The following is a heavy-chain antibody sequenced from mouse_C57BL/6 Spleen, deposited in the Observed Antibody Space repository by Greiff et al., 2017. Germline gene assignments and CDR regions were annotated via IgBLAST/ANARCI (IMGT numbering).Heavy chain of an antibody. J-gene: IGHJ4*01. CDR1: GFNIKDYY. D-gene: IGHD1-1*01. CDR3: ARSGDYGSGYAMDY. CDR2: LAPEDGET. Sequence: VQLKQSGAELVKPGASVKLSCTASGFNIKDYYMHWVKQRTEQGLEWIGRLAPEDGETKYAPNFQGKATITADTSSNTAYLQLSSLTSEDTAVYYCARSGDYGSGYAMDYWGQGTSVTVSS. V-gene: IGHV14-2*01.